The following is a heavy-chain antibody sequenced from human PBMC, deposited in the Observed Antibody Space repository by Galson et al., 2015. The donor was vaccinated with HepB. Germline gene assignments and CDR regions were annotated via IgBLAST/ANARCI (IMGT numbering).Heavy chain of an antibody. CDR1: GFTLSSYG. CDR2: ISYDGSNK. Sequence: SLRLSCAASGFTLSSYGMHWVRQAPGKGLEWVAVISYDGSNKYYADSVKGRFTISRDNSKNTLYLQMNSLRAEDTAVYYCAKDSTPSSSSGSNWFDPWGQGTLVTVSS. J-gene: IGHJ5*02. CDR3: AKDSTPSSSSGSNWFDP. V-gene: IGHV3-30*18. D-gene: IGHD6-6*01.